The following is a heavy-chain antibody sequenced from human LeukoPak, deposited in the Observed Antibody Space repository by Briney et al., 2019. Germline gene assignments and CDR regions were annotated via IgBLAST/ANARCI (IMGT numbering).Heavy chain of an antibody. CDR2: ISSSSSYI. J-gene: IGHJ6*03. Sequence: PGGSLRLSCAASGFTFSSYSMNWVRQAPGKGLEWVSSISSSSSYIYYADSVKGRFTISRDNAKNSLYLQMNSLRAEDTAVYYCARVGSGYCSSTSCYARLVYYYMDVWGKGTTVTVSS. V-gene: IGHV3-21*04. CDR1: GFTFSSYS. CDR3: ARVGSGYCSSTSCYARLVYYYMDV. D-gene: IGHD2-2*01.